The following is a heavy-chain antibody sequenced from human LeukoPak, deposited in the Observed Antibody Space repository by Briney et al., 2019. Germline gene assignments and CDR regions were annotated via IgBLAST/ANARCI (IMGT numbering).Heavy chain of an antibody. CDR2: ISYDGSNK. CDR3: AKDRVGSSWYYFDY. V-gene: IGHV3-30*04. CDR1: GFTFSSYA. J-gene: IGHJ4*02. Sequence: PGGSLRLSCAASGFTFSSYAMHWVRQAPGKGLEWVAVISYDGSNKYYADSVKGRFTISRDNSKNTLYLQMNSLRAEDTAVYYCAKDRVGSSWYYFDYWGQGTLVTVSS. D-gene: IGHD6-13*01.